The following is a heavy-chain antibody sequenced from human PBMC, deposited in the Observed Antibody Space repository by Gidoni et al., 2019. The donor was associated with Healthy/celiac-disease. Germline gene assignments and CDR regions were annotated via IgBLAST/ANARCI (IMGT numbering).Heavy chain of an antibody. J-gene: IGHJ6*02. Sequence: QVQLVQSGAEVKKPGSSVKVSCKASGVTFSSYAISWVRQAPGQGLEWMGGIIPIFGTANYAQKFQGRVTITADESTSTAYMELSSLRSEDTAVYYCAILAMVRGAYYYYGMDVWGQGTTVTVSS. D-gene: IGHD3-10*01. CDR1: GVTFSSYA. V-gene: IGHV1-69*01. CDR3: AILAMVRGAYYYYGMDV. CDR2: IIPIFGTA.